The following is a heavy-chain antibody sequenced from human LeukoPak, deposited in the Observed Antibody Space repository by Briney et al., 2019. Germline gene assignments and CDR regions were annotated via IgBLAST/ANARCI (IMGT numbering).Heavy chain of an antibody. Sequence: PSETLSLTCTVSGGSISSSSYYWGWIRQPPGKGLEWIGSIYYSGSTYYNPSLKSRVTISVDKSKNQFSLKLSSVTAADTAVYYCAREDGEQQLVRPYYFDYWGQGTLVTVSS. D-gene: IGHD6-13*01. CDR2: IYYSGST. V-gene: IGHV4-39*07. J-gene: IGHJ4*02. CDR3: AREDGEQQLVRPYYFDY. CDR1: GGSISSSSYY.